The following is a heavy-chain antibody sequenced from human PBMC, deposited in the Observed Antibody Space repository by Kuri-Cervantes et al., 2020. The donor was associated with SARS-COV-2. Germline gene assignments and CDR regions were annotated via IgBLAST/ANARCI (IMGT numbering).Heavy chain of an antibody. J-gene: IGHJ4*02. CDR1: GYTFTSYD. CDR2: MNPNSGNT. CDR3: AAGDLSQVN. V-gene: IGHV1-8*01. D-gene: IGHD3-22*01. Sequence: ASVKVSCKASGYTFTSYDINWVRQATGQGLEWMGWMNPNSGNTSYAQKFQGRVTMTRNTSISTDYLELSSLRYEETAVYYCAAGDLSQVNWGQGTLVTVSS.